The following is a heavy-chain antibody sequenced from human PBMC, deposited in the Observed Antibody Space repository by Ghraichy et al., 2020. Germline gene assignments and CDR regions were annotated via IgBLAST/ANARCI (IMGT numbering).Heavy chain of an antibody. D-gene: IGHD3-10*01. CDR3: ARTLVRGDSYYYTMDV. Sequence: SVKVSCKVSGGTFSSQAISWVRQAPGQGLEWMGGIIPIFGTSHYTQNFQGRVTITADESTSTAYMELRSLRFEDTALYFCARTLVRGDSYYYTMDVWGQGTTVSVSS. CDR2: IIPIFGTS. CDR1: GGTFSSQA. J-gene: IGHJ6*02. V-gene: IGHV1-69*13.